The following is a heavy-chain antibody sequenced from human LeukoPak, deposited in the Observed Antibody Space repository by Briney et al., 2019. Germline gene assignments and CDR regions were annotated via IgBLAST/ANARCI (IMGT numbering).Heavy chain of an antibody. CDR3: ARAPSYSYYYMDV. J-gene: IGHJ6*03. V-gene: IGHV4-59*11. CDR2: IYYSGST. Sequence: SETLSLTCTVSGGSISSHYWSWIRQPPGKGLEWIGYIYYSGSTNYNPSLKSRVTISVDTSKNQFSLKLSSVTAADTAVYYCARAPSYSYYYMDVWGKGTTVTVSS. CDR1: GGSISSHY.